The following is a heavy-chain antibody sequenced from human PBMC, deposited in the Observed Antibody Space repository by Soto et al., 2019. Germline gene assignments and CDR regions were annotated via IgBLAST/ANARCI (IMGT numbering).Heavy chain of an antibody. V-gene: IGHV2-5*02. CDR2: IYWDDDK. J-gene: IGHJ4*02. D-gene: IGHD3-22*01. Sequence: QITLKESGPTLVKPTQTLTLTCTFSGFSLSTSGVGVGWIRQPPGKALEWLALIYWDDDKRYSPSLKSRLTITKDTSKIQVVLTMTNMDPVDTATYYCAHRRRYYDSSGYYYLDYWGQGTLVTVSS. CDR3: AHRRRYYDSSGYYYLDY. CDR1: GFSLSTSGVG.